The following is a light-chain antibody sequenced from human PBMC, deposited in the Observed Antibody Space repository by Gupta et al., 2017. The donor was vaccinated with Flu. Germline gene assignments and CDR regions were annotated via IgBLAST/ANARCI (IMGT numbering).Light chain of an antibody. CDR2: DVS. CDR1: SSDVGRYNY. J-gene: IGLJ3*02. CDR3: TSYTSSLTWV. V-gene: IGLV2-14*01. Sequence: QSARTQPSCVSAAPRQSITISCTGTSSDVGRYNYVSWFQQYPGKAPKLMIYDVSNWPSGVSNRFSGSKSGTTASLTTSGLQAEDAAYYYCTSYTSSLTWVFGGGTKLTVL.